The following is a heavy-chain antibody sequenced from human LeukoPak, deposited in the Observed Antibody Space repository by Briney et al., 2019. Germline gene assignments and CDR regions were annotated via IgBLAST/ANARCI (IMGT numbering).Heavy chain of an antibody. J-gene: IGHJ5*02. Sequence: SGTLSLTCTVSGGSISSGDYYWSWISQPPGKGLEWIGYIYYSGSTYYNPSLKSRVTISVDTSKNQFSLKLSSVTAADTAVYYCARDLGGLGELSAPTWGQGTLVTVSS. D-gene: IGHD3-16*02. V-gene: IGHV4-30-4*01. CDR2: IYYSGST. CDR3: ARDLGGLGELSAPT. CDR1: GGSISSGDYY.